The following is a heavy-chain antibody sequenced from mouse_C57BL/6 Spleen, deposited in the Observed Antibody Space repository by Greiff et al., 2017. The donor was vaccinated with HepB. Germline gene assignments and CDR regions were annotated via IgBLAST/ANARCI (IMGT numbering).Heavy chain of an antibody. V-gene: IGHV14-4*01. CDR3: TSHDYGSSLFAY. D-gene: IGHD1-1*01. Sequence: VQLQQSGAELVRPGASVKLSCTASGFNIKDDYMHWVKQRPEQGLEWIGWIDPENGDTEYASKFQGKATITADTSSNTAYLQLSSLTSEDTAVYYCTSHDYGSSLFAYWGQGTLVTVSA. CDR1: GFNIKDDY. J-gene: IGHJ3*01. CDR2: IDPENGDT.